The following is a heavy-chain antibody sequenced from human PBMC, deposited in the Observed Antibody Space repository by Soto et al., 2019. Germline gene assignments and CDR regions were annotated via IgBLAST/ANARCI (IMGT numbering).Heavy chain of an antibody. CDR2: INHSGST. D-gene: IGHD5-12*01. Sequence: SETLSLTCAVYGGSFSGYYWSWIRQPPGKGLEWIGEINHSGSTNYNPPLKSRVTISVDTSKNQFSLKLSSVTAADTAVYYCAGEVATISVWGQGTLVTVSS. V-gene: IGHV4-34*01. J-gene: IGHJ4*02. CDR3: AGEVATISV. CDR1: GGSFSGYY.